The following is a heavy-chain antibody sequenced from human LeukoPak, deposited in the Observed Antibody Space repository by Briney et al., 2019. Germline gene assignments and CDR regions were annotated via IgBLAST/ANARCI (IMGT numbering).Heavy chain of an antibody. D-gene: IGHD5-24*01. V-gene: IGHV3-21*01. CDR1: GFTFSSDS. CDR3: ARVGWLQPH. J-gene: IGHJ4*02. Sequence: GGSLRLSCAASGFTFSSDSMNWGRQAPGKGLGSGSSISSSSSYIYYADSVKGRFTISRDNAKNSLSLQMNSLRAEDTDVYYCARVGWLQPHWGQGTLVTVSS. CDR2: ISSSSSYI.